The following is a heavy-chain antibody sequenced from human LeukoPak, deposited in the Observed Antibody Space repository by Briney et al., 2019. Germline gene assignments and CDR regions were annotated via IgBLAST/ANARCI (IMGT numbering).Heavy chain of an antibody. D-gene: IGHD3-22*01. CDR2: IRYDGSNK. Sequence: GGSLRLSCAASGFTFSSYGMHWVRQAPGKGLEWVAFIRYDGSNKYYADSVKGRFTISRDNSKNTLYLQMNSLRAEDTAVYYCAKDPGRSYYDSSGYYSGEYFQHWGQGTLVTVSS. V-gene: IGHV3-30*02. J-gene: IGHJ1*01. CDR1: GFTFSSYG. CDR3: AKDPGRSYYDSSGYYSGEYFQH.